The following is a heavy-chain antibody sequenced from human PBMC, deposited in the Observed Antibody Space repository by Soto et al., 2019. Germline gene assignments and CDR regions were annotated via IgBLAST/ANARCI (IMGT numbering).Heavy chain of an antibody. Sequence: SETLSLTCTVSGGSISSYYWSWIRQPPGKGLEWIGYIYYSGSTNYNPSLKSRVTISVDTSKNQFSLKLSSVTAADTAVYYCARTYCSGGSCYYFDYWGQGTLVTVSS. V-gene: IGHV4-59*01. CDR2: IYYSGST. J-gene: IGHJ4*02. D-gene: IGHD2-15*01. CDR3: ARTYCSGGSCYYFDY. CDR1: GGSISSYY.